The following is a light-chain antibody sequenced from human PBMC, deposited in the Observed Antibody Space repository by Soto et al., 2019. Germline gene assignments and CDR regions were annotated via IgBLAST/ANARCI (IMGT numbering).Light chain of an antibody. CDR3: QQYGSSIT. V-gene: IGKV3-20*01. CDR2: GAS. CDR1: QSVSSSY. J-gene: IGKJ5*01. Sequence: EIVLTQSPGTLSLSPGERATLSCRASQSVSSSYLAWYQQKPDQAPRLLIYGASSRATGIPDRFSGSGSGTDFTLTINRLEPEDFAVYYCQQYGSSITFGQGTLLEIK.